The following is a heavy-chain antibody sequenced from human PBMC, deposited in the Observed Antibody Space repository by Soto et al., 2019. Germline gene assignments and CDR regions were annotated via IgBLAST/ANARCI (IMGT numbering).Heavy chain of an antibody. J-gene: IGHJ4*02. D-gene: IGHD4-17*01. CDR1: GGSFSGYY. V-gene: IGHV4-34*01. CDR3: ARGYGGNLLG. Sequence: PSETLSLTCAVYGGSFSGYYWSWIRQPPGKGLEWIGEINHSGSTNYNPSLKSRVTISVDTSKNQFSLKLSSVTAADTAVYYCARGYGGNLLGWGQGTLVTVSS. CDR2: INHSGST.